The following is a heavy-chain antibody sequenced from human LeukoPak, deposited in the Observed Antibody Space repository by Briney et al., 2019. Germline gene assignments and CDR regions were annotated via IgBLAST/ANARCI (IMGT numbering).Heavy chain of an antibody. CDR2: ISGYNGNT. D-gene: IGHD2-2*01. J-gene: IGHJ4*02. Sequence: ASVKVSCKSSGYIFNSYGITWVRQAPGQGLEWMGWISGYNGNTKYAQKFPGRVTMTTDTPTSTGYMELRTLRSDDTAVYYCARVFGLFLIPTSYFDLWGQGSLVTVSS. V-gene: IGHV1-18*01. CDR3: ARVFGLFLIPTSYFDL. CDR1: GYIFNSYG.